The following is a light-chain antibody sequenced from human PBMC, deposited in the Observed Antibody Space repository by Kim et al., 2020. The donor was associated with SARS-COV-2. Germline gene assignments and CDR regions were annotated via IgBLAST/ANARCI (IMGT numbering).Light chain of an antibody. CDR2: DVS. CDR1: SSDVGVYNY. CDR3: SSYTSSSTLV. J-gene: IGLJ2*01. V-gene: IGLV2-14*03. Sequence: GQSITISCTGTSSDVGVYNYVSWYQHHPGKVPKLMIYDVSKRPSAISNRFSGSKSGNTASLTISGLQAEDEADYYCSSYTSSSTLVFGGGTQLTVL.